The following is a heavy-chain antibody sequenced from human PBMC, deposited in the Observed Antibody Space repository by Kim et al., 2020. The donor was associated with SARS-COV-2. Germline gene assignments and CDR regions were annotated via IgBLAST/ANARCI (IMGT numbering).Heavy chain of an antibody. V-gene: IGHV1-69*02. Sequence: AQKFQGRVTITADKSTSTAYMELSSLRSEDTAVYYCARSGLVLAVAGQGPWGQGTLVTVSS. CDR3: ARSGLVLAVAGQGP. D-gene: IGHD6-19*01. J-gene: IGHJ5*02.